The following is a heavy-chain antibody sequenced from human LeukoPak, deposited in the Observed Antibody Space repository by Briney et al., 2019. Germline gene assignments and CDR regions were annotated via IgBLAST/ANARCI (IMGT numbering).Heavy chain of an antibody. Sequence: PGGSLRLSCAASGFTFSSYAMSWVRQAPGKGLEWVSAISGSGGSTYYADSVKGRFAMSRDNSKNTLYLQMNSLRGEDTAVYYCVKDEVFSSGWYFDSWGQGTLVTVSS. V-gene: IGHV3-23*01. CDR1: GFTFSSYA. D-gene: IGHD6-19*01. J-gene: IGHJ4*02. CDR2: ISGSGGST. CDR3: VKDEVFSSGWYFDS.